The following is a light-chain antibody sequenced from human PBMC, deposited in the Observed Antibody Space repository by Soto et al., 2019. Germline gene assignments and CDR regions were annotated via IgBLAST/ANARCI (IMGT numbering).Light chain of an antibody. V-gene: IGKV1-39*01. Sequence: DIRMTQSPSSLCASVGDSGTVTCRASRDINNFLNWYQQKSGEAPHLLVYDVSTLHTGVPSRFSGSGSETDFTLTIRGLQPEDSATYYCQQTFSTSITVGQGTRLEIK. J-gene: IGKJ5*01. CDR1: RDINNF. CDR2: DVS. CDR3: QQTFSTSIT.